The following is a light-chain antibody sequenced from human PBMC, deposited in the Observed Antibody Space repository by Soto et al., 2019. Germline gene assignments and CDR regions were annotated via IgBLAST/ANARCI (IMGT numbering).Light chain of an antibody. CDR1: QSISNY. Sequence: DIQMTQSPSSLSASVGDRVTITCRASQSISNYLNWYQQKQGKAPKLLMYAASSLQSGVPSRFSSSGSGTDFTLTISSLQPEDFATYYCQQSYSTPRTFGQGTKVEIK. V-gene: IGKV1-39*01. CDR3: QQSYSTPRT. J-gene: IGKJ1*01. CDR2: AAS.